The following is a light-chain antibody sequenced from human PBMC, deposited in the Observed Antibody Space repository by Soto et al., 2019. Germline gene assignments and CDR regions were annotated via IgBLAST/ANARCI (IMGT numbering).Light chain of an antibody. Sequence: DIQMTQSPSSLSASVGDRVTIACRASQSIATYLSWYQQKPGKAPKLLLYAASSLQGGVPSRFSGTGSGADFTLTISSLQPEDFATYYCQQSYSTPYTFGQGTKLEIK. V-gene: IGKV1-39*01. CDR3: QQSYSTPYT. CDR2: AAS. J-gene: IGKJ2*01. CDR1: QSIATY.